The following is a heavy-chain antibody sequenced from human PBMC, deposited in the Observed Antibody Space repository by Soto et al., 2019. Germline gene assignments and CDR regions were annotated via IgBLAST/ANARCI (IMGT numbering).Heavy chain of an antibody. J-gene: IGHJ6*02. CDR2: IIPILGIA. D-gene: IGHD1-26*01. CDR1: GGTFSSYT. V-gene: IGHV1-69*08. CDR3: ARDSGSSGNHYYGMDV. Sequence: QVQLVQSGAEVKKPGSSVKVSCKASGGTFSSYTISWVRQAPGQGLEWMGRIIPILGIANYAQKFQGRVTITADKXTXXAYMELSSLRAEDTAVYYCARDSGSSGNHYYGMDVWGPGTTVTVSS.